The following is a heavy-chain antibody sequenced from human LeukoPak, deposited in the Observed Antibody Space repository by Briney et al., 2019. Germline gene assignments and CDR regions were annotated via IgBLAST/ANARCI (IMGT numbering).Heavy chain of an antibody. J-gene: IGHJ3*02. CDR2: ISGSGGTT. D-gene: IGHD2-15*01. V-gene: IGHV3-23*01. Sequence: GGSLRLSCAASGFTFSSYSMNWVRQAPGKGLEWVSAISGSGGTTYFADSVKGRFTISRDNSKNTLYLQMNSLRAEDTAVYYCAKAPPPYCSGGSCFDAFDIWGQGTMVTVSS. CDR1: GFTFSSYS. CDR3: AKAPPPYCSGGSCFDAFDI.